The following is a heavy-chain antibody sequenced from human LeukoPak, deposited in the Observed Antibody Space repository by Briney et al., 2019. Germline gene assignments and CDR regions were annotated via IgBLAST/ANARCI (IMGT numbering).Heavy chain of an antibody. CDR1: GGTFSSYA. D-gene: IGHD3-3*01. Sequence: ASVKVSCKASGGTFSSYAISWVRQAPGQGLEWMGGIIPIFGTANYAQKFQGRVTITTDESTSTAYMELSSLRSEDTAVYYCARGGSGYYDFWSGPSYYYMDVWGKGTTVTVSS. J-gene: IGHJ6*03. CDR3: ARGGSGYYDFWSGPSYYYMDV. V-gene: IGHV1-69*05. CDR2: IIPIFGTA.